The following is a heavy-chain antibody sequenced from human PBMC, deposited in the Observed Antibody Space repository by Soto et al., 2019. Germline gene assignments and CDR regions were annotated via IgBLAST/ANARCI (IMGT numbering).Heavy chain of an antibody. CDR2: MNPKSGGA. J-gene: IGHJ3*02. V-gene: IGHV1-2*02. CDR3: TRDNIDKSDGLYDAFDI. CDR1: GDTFTGYD. D-gene: IGHD2-15*01. Sequence: ASVKVSCKTSGDTFTGYDTHWVRQAPGQGLEWMGWMNPKSGGAYFAQKFQGRVTLTMDTSIGTAYIEVNSLTSDDTAVYFCTRDNIDKSDGLYDAFDIWGQGTTVTVSS.